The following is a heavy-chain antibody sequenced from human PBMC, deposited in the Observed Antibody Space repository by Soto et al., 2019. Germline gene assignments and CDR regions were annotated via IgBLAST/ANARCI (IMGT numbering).Heavy chain of an antibody. J-gene: IGHJ4*02. V-gene: IGHV3-30*03. D-gene: IGHD1-26*01. CDR2: ISSDGKHQ. CDR3: SRGRYCPQSCCLHSDD. CDR1: GCMFNDYA. Sequence: GSLRLPCATSGCMFNDYAMDWVRQAPGQGLEGVAMISSDGKHQFYEGHVRGRFAVSRNHSSITLNLEMTALRPVDKAVYYCSRGRYCPQSCCLHSDDWGPGTVVTVSS.